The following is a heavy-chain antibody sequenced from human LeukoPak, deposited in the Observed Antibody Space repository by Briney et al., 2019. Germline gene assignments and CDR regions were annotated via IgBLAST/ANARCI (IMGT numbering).Heavy chain of an antibody. D-gene: IGHD3-3*01. CDR3: ARRKYYDFWSGPGADYYYMDV. CDR1: GFTFSSYS. V-gene: IGHV3-21*01. Sequence: GGSLRLSCAASGFTFSSYSMNWVRQAPGKGLEWVSSISSSSSYIYYADSVKGRFTVSRDNAKNSLYLQMNSLRAEDTAVYYCARRKYYDFWSGPGADYYYMDVWGKGTTVTVSS. J-gene: IGHJ6*03. CDR2: ISSSSSYI.